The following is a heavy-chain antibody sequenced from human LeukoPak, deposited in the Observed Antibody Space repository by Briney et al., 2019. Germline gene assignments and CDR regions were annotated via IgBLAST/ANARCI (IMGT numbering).Heavy chain of an antibody. CDR2: ISLNSGSI. V-gene: IGHV3-9*01. CDR3: TKLTKRMYSSSWYGGFDS. CDR1: GFTFDDYA. J-gene: IGHJ4*02. D-gene: IGHD6-13*01. Sequence: HPGRSLRLSCEASGFTFDDYAMHWVRQAPGKGLEWVSGISLNSGSIGYADSVKGRFTISRDNAKNSLYLEMNSLRADDTAFYYCTKLTKRMYSSSWYGGFDSWGQGTLVTVSS.